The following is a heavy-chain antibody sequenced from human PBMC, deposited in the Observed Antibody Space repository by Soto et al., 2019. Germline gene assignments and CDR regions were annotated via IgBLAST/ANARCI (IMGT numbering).Heavy chain of an antibody. J-gene: IGHJ6*02. CDR1: GGSFSCYY. CDR2: INHSGST. D-gene: IGHD3-3*01. V-gene: IGHV4-34*01. CDR3: ARMGSGYYNYYYGMDV. Sequence: PSATLSLTCAVYGGSFSCYYWSWIRQRPGKGLEWIGEINHSGSTNYNPSLKSRVTISVDTSKNQFSLKLSSVTAADTAVYYCARMGSGYYNYYYGMDVWGQGTTVTVSS.